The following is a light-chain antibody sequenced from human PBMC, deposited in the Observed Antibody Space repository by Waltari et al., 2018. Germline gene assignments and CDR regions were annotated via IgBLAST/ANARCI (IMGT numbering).Light chain of an antibody. V-gene: IGKV3-15*01. CDR2: EAS. Sequence: EVVMTQSPATLSVSQGERATLSCRASQSISINMVWYQQRPGQAPRLLIYEASMRATGIPARFSGSGSGTEFTLTISSVQSEDAAVDYCQQFNDWPRTFGQGTKVEIK. J-gene: IGKJ1*01. CDR1: QSISIN. CDR3: QQFNDWPRT.